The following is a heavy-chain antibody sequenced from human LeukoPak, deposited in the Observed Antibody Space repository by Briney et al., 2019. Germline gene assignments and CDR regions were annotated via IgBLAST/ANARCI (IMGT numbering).Heavy chain of an antibody. CDR3: ATYYAGRGGSGY. CDR1: GASISSGAYH. CDR2: SGNT. Sequence: SETLSLTCTVSGASISSGAYHWSWIRQPPGKGLEWIGYSGNTNYSPSLNSRVTISVDTSKNQFSLRLSSVTAADTAVYFCATYYAGRGGSGYWGQRTLVTVSS. J-gene: IGHJ4*02. V-gene: IGHV4-30-4*01. D-gene: IGHD3-10*01.